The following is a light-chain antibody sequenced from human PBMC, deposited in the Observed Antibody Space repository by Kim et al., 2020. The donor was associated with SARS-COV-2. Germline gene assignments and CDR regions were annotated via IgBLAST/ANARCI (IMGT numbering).Light chain of an antibody. CDR3: QKRSSWPLT. CDR1: QSVSSY. CDR2: DAS. Sequence: LSPRERRTLPCRARQSVSSYLAWYQPKPGQAPRLLIYDASNSTTGIPDRFSGSGSWTDFSLTISCLDPEDFAAYYCQKRSSWPLTFGGGTKVDIK. V-gene: IGKV3-11*01. J-gene: IGKJ4*01.